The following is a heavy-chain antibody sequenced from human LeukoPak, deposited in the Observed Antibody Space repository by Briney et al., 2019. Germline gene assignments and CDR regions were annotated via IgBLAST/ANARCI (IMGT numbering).Heavy chain of an antibody. CDR2: IKEDGSEK. CDR3: ATDVGAD. V-gene: IGHV3-7*01. CDR1: GFTFSSSW. Sequence: GGSLRLSCAASGFTFSSSWMTWVRQTPGKGLEWVANIKEDGSEKYYVDSVKGRFTISRDNAKNSLYLQMNSLRAEDTALYYCATDVGADWGQGPWSLSPQ. J-gene: IGHJ1*01.